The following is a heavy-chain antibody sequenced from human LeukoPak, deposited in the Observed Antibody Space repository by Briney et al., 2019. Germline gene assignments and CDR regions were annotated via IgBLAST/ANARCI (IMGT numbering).Heavy chain of an antibody. Sequence: GGSLRLSCAASGLTVSTSALNWVRQAPGKGLVWVSRINSDGSSTSYADSVKGRFTISRDNAKNTLYLQMNSLRAEDTAVYYCARDKWWGMDVWGQGTTVTVSS. CDR2: INSDGSST. V-gene: IGHV3-74*01. J-gene: IGHJ6*02. D-gene: IGHD2-15*01. CDR1: GLTVSTSA. CDR3: ARDKWWGMDV.